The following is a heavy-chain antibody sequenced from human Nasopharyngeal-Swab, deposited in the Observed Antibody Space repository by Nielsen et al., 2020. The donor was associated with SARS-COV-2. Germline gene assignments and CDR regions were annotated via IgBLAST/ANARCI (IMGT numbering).Heavy chain of an antibody. V-gene: IGHV3-23*01. J-gene: IGHJ4*02. CDR1: GFTFSSYA. CDR3: AKLPHGTYYDYFDY. D-gene: IGHD1-26*01. Sequence: GESLKISCVASGFTFSSYAMNWVRQVPGKGLEWVSAIGGSGGSTYYADSVKGRFTISRDNSKNTLYLQMNSLRAEDTALYYCAKLPHGTYYDYFDYWGQGTLVTVSS. CDR2: IGGSGGST.